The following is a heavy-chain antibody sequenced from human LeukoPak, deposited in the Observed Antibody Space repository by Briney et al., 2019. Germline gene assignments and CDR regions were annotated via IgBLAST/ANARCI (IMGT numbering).Heavy chain of an antibody. Sequence: ASVKVSCKASGYTFTGYYMHWVRQAPGQGLEWMGWINPNSGGTNYAQKFQGRVTMTRDTSISTACMELSRLRSDDTAVYYCASELGSYGSGSCYKDFDYWGQGTLVTVSS. CDR1: GYTFTGYY. V-gene: IGHV1-2*02. CDR2: INPNSGGT. CDR3: ASELGSYGSGSCYKDFDY. J-gene: IGHJ4*02. D-gene: IGHD3-10*01.